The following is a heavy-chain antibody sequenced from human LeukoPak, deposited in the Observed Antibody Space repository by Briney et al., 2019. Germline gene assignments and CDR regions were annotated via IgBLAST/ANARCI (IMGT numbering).Heavy chain of an antibody. D-gene: IGHD3-9*01. V-gene: IGHV3-11*04. Sequence: GGSLRLSCAASGFTFSDYYMSWIRQAPGKGLEWVSYISTSGTAVYYADSVKGRFTISRDNAKNSLYLQMNSLRVEDTAVYYCARDSVRYFDWLSPFDYWGQGTLVTASS. J-gene: IGHJ4*02. CDR3: ARDSVRYFDWLSPFDY. CDR1: GFTFSDYY. CDR2: ISTSGTAV.